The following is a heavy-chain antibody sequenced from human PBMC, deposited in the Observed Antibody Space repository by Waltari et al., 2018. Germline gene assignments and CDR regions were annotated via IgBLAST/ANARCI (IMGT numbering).Heavy chain of an antibody. D-gene: IGHD1-26*01. CDR2: ISSSGSTI. CDR1: GFTFSSYE. Sequence: EVQLVESGGGLVQPGGSLRLSCAASGFTFSSYEMTWVRQAPGKGLEWVSYISSSGSTIYYADSVKGRFTISRDNAKNSLYLQMNSLRAEDTAVYYCARGAQWELLPFDYWGQGTLVTVSS. CDR3: ARGAQWELLPFDY. V-gene: IGHV3-48*03. J-gene: IGHJ4*02.